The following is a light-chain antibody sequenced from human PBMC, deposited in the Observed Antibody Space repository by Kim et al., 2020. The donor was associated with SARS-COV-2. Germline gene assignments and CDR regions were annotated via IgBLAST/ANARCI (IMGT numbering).Light chain of an antibody. V-gene: IGLV3-1*01. CDR3: QAWDSSTVV. Sequence: SVSPGQTASITCSGNKLGDKYACWYQQKPGQSTVLVIYQDSKRPSGIPERFSGSNSGNTATLTISGTQAMDEADYYCQAWDSSTVVLGGGTQLTV. J-gene: IGLJ2*01. CDR2: QDS. CDR1: KLGDKY.